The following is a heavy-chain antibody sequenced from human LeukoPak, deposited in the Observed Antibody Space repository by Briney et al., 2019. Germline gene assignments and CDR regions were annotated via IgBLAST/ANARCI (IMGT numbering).Heavy chain of an antibody. Sequence: SETLSLTCTVSGYSISSGYYWGWIRQPPGKGLEWIGSIYHSGSTYYNPSLKSRVTISVDTSKNQFSLKLSSVTAADTAVYYCARLVVTALFDAFDIWGQGTMVTVSS. D-gene: IGHD2-21*02. J-gene: IGHJ3*02. CDR1: GYSISSGYY. V-gene: IGHV4-38-2*02. CDR2: IYHSGST. CDR3: ARLVVTALFDAFDI.